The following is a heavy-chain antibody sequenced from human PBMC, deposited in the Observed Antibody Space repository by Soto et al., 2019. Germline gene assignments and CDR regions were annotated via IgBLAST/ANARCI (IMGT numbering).Heavy chain of an antibody. D-gene: IGHD5-12*01. V-gene: IGHV3-13*01. CDR1: GFTFSSSD. CDR3: ARGRWLGGMDV. CDR2: IGTAGDT. Sequence: PGGSLRLSCAASGFTFSSSDMHWVRQATGKGLEWVSAIGTAGDTYYPGSVKDRFTISRENAKNSLYLQMNSLRAGDTAVYYCARGRWLGGMDVWGQGTTVTVSS. J-gene: IGHJ6*02.